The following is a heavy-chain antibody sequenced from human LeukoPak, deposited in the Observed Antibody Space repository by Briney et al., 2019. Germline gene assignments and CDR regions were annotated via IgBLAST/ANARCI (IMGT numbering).Heavy chain of an antibody. V-gene: IGHV1-69*13. Sequence: SVKVSCKASGGTFSSYAISWVRQAPGQGLEWMGGIIPIFGTANYAQKFQGRVTITADECTSTAYMELSSLRSEDTAVYYCARDYLTVGATGDWFDPWGQGTLVTVSS. CDR1: GGTFSSYA. J-gene: IGHJ5*02. D-gene: IGHD1-26*01. CDR2: IIPIFGTA. CDR3: ARDYLTVGATGDWFDP.